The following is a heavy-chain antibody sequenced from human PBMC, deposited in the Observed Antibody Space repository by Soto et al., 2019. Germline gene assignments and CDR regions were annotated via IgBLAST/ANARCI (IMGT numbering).Heavy chain of an antibody. CDR2: IKQDGSED. CDR3: AREGSRITMLRGAPPPYYYYYYMDV. Sequence: GGSLRLSCAASGFTFSSFWMSWVRQAPGKGLEWVANIKQDGSEDYYADSVKGRFTISRDNAKNSLYLQMSSLGGEDTAVYYCAREGSRITMLRGAPPPYYYYYYMDVWGKGTTVTVSS. CDR1: GFTFSSFW. J-gene: IGHJ6*03. D-gene: IGHD3-10*01. V-gene: IGHV3-7*01.